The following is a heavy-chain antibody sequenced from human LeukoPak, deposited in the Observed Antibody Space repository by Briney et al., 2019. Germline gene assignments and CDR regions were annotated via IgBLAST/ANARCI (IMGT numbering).Heavy chain of an antibody. Sequence: GGSLRLSCSASGFTFSNYWMHWVRQTPGKGLVWVSRILSDGSSTNYADSVKGRFTVSRDNAQNTLYLQMNSLRAEDTAVYYCVRGYCSATSCYFSSSYNWFDPWGQGTLVTVSS. CDR2: ILSDGSST. V-gene: IGHV3-74*01. CDR1: GFTFSNYW. D-gene: IGHD2-2*01. CDR3: VRGYCSATSCYFSSSYNWFDP. J-gene: IGHJ5*02.